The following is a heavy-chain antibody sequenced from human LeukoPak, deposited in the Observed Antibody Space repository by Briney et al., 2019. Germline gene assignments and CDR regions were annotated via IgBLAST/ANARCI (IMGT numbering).Heavy chain of an antibody. J-gene: IGHJ4*02. CDR2: IIPIFGTA. CDR3: ARNKRSFDWLFWDY. D-gene: IGHD3-9*01. CDR1: GGTFSSYA. V-gene: IGHV1-69*13. Sequence: SVKVSCKASGGTFSSYAISWVRQAPGQGLEWMGGIIPIFGTANYAQKFQGRVTITADESTSTAYMELSSLRSEDTAVYYCARNKRSFDWLFWDYWGQGTLVTVSS.